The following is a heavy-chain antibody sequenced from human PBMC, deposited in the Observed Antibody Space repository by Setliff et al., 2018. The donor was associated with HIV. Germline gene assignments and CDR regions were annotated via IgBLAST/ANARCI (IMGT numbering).Heavy chain of an antibody. D-gene: IGHD3-10*01. CDR3: FSRGEDAFDI. V-gene: IGHV1-69*06. CDR2: IIPIFGTA. Sequence: SVKVSCKASGYTFTNFGISWVRQAPGQGLEWMGRIIPIFGTANYAQKFQGRVTITADKSTSTAYMELSSLRSEDTAVYYCFSRGEDAFDIWGQGTMVTVSS. J-gene: IGHJ3*02. CDR1: GYTFTNFG.